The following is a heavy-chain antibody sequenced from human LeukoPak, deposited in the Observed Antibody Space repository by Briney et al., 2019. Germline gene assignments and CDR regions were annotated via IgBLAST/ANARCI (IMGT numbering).Heavy chain of an antibody. J-gene: IGHJ4*02. CDR2: MNPNSGDT. V-gene: IGHV1-8*01. D-gene: IGHD5-24*01. Sequence: GASVKVSCKASGYTFTNYDINWVRQAPGQGLEWMGWMNPNSGDTGYAQRFQGRVTVTRNTSITTAYMELSSLRSEDTAVYYCARGGGDGYNYRFDYWGQGTLVTVSS. CDR3: ARGGGDGYNYRFDY. CDR1: GYTFTNYD.